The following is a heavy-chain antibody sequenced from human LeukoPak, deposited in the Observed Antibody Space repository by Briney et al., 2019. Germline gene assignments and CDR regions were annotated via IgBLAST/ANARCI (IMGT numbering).Heavy chain of an antibody. CDR1: GFSLSTSGVG. CDR2: IYYSGST. Sequence: SGPTLVKPTQTLTLTCTFSGFSLSTSGVGVGWIRQPPGKGLEWIGYIYYSGSTNYNPSLKSRVTISVDTSKNQFSLKLSSVTAADTAVYYCARVGGSSGWVNDYWGQGTLVTVSS. J-gene: IGHJ4*02. D-gene: IGHD6-19*01. CDR3: ARVGGSSGWVNDY. V-gene: IGHV4-61*08.